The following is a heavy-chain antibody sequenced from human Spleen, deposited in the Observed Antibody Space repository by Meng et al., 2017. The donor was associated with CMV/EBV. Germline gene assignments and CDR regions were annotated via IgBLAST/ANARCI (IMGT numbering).Heavy chain of an antibody. V-gene: IGHV3-74*01. CDR1: GFTLSSHW. J-gene: IGHJ4*02. CDR2: INTDESSR. Sequence: LSLTCAASGFTLSSHWMHWVRQVPGKGLVWVSRINTDESSRTYADSVKGRFTISRDNAKNTLYLQMNSLRAEDTAVYYCAKLSPPGYCSSTSCYTFFRPFDYWGQGTLVTVSS. CDR3: AKLSPPGYCSSTSCYTFFRPFDY. D-gene: IGHD2-2*02.